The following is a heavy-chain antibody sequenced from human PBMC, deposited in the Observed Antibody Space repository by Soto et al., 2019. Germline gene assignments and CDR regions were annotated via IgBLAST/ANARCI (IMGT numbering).Heavy chain of an antibody. Sequence: GSGPTLVNPTQTLTLTCTFSGFSLSTSGVGVGWIRQPPGKALEWLALIYWNDDKRYSPSLKSRLTITKDTSKNQVVLTMTNMDPVDTATYYCAHSSRWLGRTYQTTWDYWGQGTLVTVSS. J-gene: IGHJ4*02. D-gene: IGHD6-19*01. CDR3: AHSSRWLGRTYQTTWDY. CDR1: GFSLSTSGVG. CDR2: IYWNDDK. V-gene: IGHV2-5*01.